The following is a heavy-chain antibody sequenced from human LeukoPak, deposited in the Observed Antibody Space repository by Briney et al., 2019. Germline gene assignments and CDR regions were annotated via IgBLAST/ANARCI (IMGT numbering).Heavy chain of an antibody. D-gene: IGHD2-2*01. V-gene: IGHV4-34*01. CDR2: INHSGST. Sequence: SETLSLTCAVYGGSFSGYYWSWIRQPPGQGLDLIGEINHSGSTNYNPSLKSRVTISVDTSKNQFSLKLSSVTAADTAVYYCARGYTTVVVPAARWRVYYYGMDVWSKGTTVTVSS. CDR1: GGSFSGYY. J-gene: IGHJ6*04. CDR3: ARGYTTVVVPAARWRVYYYGMDV.